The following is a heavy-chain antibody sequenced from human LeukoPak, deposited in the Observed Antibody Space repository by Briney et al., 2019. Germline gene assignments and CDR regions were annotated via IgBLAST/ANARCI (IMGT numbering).Heavy chain of an antibody. CDR2: IYTSGST. V-gene: IGHV4-61*02. D-gene: IGHD3-22*01. CDR3: VGIMSSGYVN. CDR1: GGSISSGGYS. J-gene: IGHJ4*02. Sequence: SQTLSLTCAVSGGSISSGGYSWSWIRQPPGKGLEWIGRIYTSGSTNYNPSLKSRVTMSVDTSKNQFSLKLSSVTAADTAVYYCVGIMSSGYVNWGQGTLVTVSS.